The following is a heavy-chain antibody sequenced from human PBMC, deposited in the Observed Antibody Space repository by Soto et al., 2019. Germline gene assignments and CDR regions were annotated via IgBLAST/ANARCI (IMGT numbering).Heavy chain of an antibody. J-gene: IGHJ4*02. D-gene: IGHD4-17*01. CDR3: ARNPPGDDH. CDR2: ISGSGDST. CDR1: GFSFSSYS. V-gene: IGHV3-23*01. Sequence: GGSLTLSCAASGFSFSSYSMSWDRPAPEKVLEWVSAISGSGDSTYYADSVKGRFTISRDNSKNTLYLQMNSLRVEGTAVYYCARNPPGDDHWGQGTLVTVS.